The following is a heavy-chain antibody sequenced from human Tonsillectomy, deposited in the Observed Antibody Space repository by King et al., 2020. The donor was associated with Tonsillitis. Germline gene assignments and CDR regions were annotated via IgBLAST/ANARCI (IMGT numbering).Heavy chain of an antibody. Sequence: VQLVESGGGLVQPGGSLRLSCAASGFTFSSDAMSWVRQAPGKGLEWVSVICGSGGSTYYADSVKGRFTISGDNSKNTLYLQMNSRRGEDTAVYYCAKGGGSGSYYYYYYYMDVWGKGTTVTVSS. CDR3: AKGGGSGSYYYYYYYMDV. J-gene: IGHJ6*03. CDR1: GFTFSSDA. D-gene: IGHD3-10*01. CDR2: ICGSGGST. V-gene: IGHV3-23*04.